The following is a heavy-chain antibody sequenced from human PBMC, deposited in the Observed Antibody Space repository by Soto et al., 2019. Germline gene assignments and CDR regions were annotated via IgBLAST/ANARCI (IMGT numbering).Heavy chain of an antibody. CDR2: IIPILGIA. Sequence: QVQLVQSGAEVTKPGSSVKVSCKASGGTFSNYGISWVRQAPGQGLEWMGGIIPILGIANYAQEFQGRVTLTADKVTSTAYMELNSLRSEDTAVYYCARDVAGMDVWGQGTTVTVSS. V-gene: IGHV1-69*17. CDR1: GGTFSNYG. CDR3: ARDVAGMDV. J-gene: IGHJ6*02. D-gene: IGHD5-12*01.